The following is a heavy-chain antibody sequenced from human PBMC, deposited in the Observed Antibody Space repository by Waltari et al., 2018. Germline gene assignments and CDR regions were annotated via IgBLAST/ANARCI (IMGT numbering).Heavy chain of an antibody. CDR3: ARPSTEYYYYYYYMDV. Sequence: EVQVVESGGGLVQPGGSLRLCCRASGFTFSNYEMNWVRQAPGKGLEWVSDISNSGCTTFYADAVKGRFTISSDNAKNSMYLEMDSLRAEDTAVEYCARPSTEYYYYYYYMDVWGKGTTVTVS. V-gene: IGHV3-48*03. CDR1: GFTFSNYE. J-gene: IGHJ6*03. CDR2: ISNSGCTT.